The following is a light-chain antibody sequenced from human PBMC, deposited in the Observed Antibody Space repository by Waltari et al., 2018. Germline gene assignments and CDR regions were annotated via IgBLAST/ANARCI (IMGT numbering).Light chain of an antibody. Sequence: TQLPQPPSSLSASVGARVTTTCRASQSINNYLNWYQHKPGKAPKLLIYGAFNLQTGVPSRFSGRGSGTDLTLTICSLQPEDFATYYCQQSYRSPRTFGGGTKVEIK. J-gene: IGKJ4*01. CDR3: QQSYRSPRT. CDR2: GAF. V-gene: IGKV1-39*01. CDR1: QSINNY.